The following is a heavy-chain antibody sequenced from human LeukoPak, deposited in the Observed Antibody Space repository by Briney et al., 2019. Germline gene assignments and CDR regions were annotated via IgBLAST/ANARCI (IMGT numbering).Heavy chain of an antibody. D-gene: IGHD3-10*01. CDR2: IYYSGST. Sequence: SETLSLTCTVSGGSISSYYWSWIRQPPGKGLEWIGYIYYSGSTNYNPSLKSRVTISVDTSKNQFSLKLSSLTAADTAVYYCARTRYYYNSRSYGAPYYFDYWGQGTLVTVSS. J-gene: IGHJ4*02. CDR1: GGSISSYY. CDR3: ARTRYYYNSRSYGAPYYFDY. V-gene: IGHV4-59*08.